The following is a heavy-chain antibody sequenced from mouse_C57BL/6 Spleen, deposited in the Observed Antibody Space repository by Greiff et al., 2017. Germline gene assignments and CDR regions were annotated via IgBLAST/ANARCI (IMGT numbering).Heavy chain of an antibody. V-gene: IGHV1-66*01. J-gene: IGHJ2*01. CDR2: IYPGSGNT. CDR3: ARYPAQAYYFDY. D-gene: IGHD3-2*02. Sequence: QVQLQQSGPELVKPGASVKISCKASGYSFTSYYIHWVKQRPGQGLEWIGWIYPGSGNTKYNEKFKGKATLTADTSSSTAYMQLSSLTSEDSAVYYCARYPAQAYYFDYWGQGTTLTVSS. CDR1: GYSFTSYY.